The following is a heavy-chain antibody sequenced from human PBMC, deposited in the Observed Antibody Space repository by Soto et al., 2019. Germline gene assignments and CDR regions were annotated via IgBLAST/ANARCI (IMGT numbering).Heavy chain of an antibody. CDR1: GGSISSYY. CDR3: ARDSLRVVPAALEYYYYGMDV. D-gene: IGHD2-2*01. CDR2: IYYSGST. J-gene: IGHJ6*02. V-gene: IGHV4-59*01. Sequence: QVQLQESGPGLVKPSETLSLTCTVSGGSISSYYWSWIRQPPGKGLEWIGYIYYSGSTNYNTSLKSRGTISVDTSKNQFYLKLSSVTAADTAVYYCARDSLRVVPAALEYYYYGMDVWGQGTTVTVSS.